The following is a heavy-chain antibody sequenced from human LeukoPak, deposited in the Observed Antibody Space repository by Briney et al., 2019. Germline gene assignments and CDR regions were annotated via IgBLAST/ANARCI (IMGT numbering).Heavy chain of an antibody. J-gene: IGHJ4*02. CDR3: AKVGNGYNNDY. CDR1: GFTFSSYG. D-gene: IGHD5-24*01. Sequence: GRSLRLSCAASGFTFSSYGMHWVRQAPGKGLEWVAVISYDGSNKYYADSVKGRFTTSRDNSKNTLYLQMNSLRAEDTAVYYCAKVGNGYNNDYWGQGTLVTVSS. CDR2: ISYDGSNK. V-gene: IGHV3-30*18.